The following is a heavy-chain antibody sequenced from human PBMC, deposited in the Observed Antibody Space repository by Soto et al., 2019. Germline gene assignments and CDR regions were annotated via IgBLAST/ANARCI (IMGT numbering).Heavy chain of an antibody. V-gene: IGHV3-9*01. Sequence: GGSLRLSCAASGFTFDDYAMHWVRQAPGKGLEWVSGISWNSGSIGCADSVKGRFTISRDNAKNSLYLQMNSLRAEDTALYYCAKGSPFPPKDSSGWSHHLGYWGQGTLVTVSS. CDR1: GFTFDDYA. CDR3: AKGSPFPPKDSSGWSHHLGY. CDR2: ISWNSGSI. J-gene: IGHJ4*02. D-gene: IGHD6-19*01.